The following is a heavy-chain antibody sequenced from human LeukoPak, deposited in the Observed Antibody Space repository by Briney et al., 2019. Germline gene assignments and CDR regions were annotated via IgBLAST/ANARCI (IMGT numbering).Heavy chain of an antibody. V-gene: IGHV1-2*02. CDR2: INPNSGGT. Sequence: GASVPDTFKSSGYTFTCHYMHWLRQAPAQGLEWMGWINPNSGGTNYAQKFQGRVTMTRDTSISTAYMELSRLRSDDTAVYYCARVVVVAATPGLEFDYWGQGTLVTVSS. D-gene: IGHD2-15*01. CDR1: GYTFTCHY. CDR3: ARVVVVAATPGLEFDY. J-gene: IGHJ4*02.